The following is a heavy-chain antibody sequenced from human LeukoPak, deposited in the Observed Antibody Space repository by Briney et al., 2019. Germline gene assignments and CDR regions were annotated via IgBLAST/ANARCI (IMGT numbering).Heavy chain of an antibody. V-gene: IGHV4-34*01. Sequence: SETLSLTCAVYGGSFSGYYWSWIRQPPGKGLEWIGEINHSGSTNYNPSLKSRITISVDTSKNQFSLKLSSVTAADTAVYYCARQRALGRNYYDSSGYYYWRGLHFDYWGQGTLVTVSS. CDR1: GGSFSGYY. J-gene: IGHJ4*02. CDR2: INHSGST. CDR3: ARQRALGRNYYDSSGYYYWRGLHFDY. D-gene: IGHD3-22*01.